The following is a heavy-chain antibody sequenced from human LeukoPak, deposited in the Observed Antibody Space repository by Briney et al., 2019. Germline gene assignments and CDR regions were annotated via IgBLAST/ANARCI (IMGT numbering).Heavy chain of an antibody. Sequence: SSETLSLTCTVSGGSITTSSYYWGGIRQPPGKGLEWIGSIYYSGTTSYNPSLKSRATISVNTSKNPSSLKLRSVPPPTPSVHYCARLRVVRGVIDPDFDYWGQGTLVTVSS. V-gene: IGHV4-39*01. CDR1: GGSITTSSYY. D-gene: IGHD3-10*01. CDR2: IYYSGTT. CDR3: ARLRVVRGVIDPDFDY. J-gene: IGHJ4*02.